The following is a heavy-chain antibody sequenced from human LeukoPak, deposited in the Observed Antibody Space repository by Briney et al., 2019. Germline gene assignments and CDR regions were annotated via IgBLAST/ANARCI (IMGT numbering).Heavy chain of an antibody. V-gene: IGHV3-23*01. CDR3: ARSIYSYGYLLIDY. CDR1: GFTFSTYA. J-gene: IGHJ4*02. Sequence: GGSLRLSCAASGFTFSTYAMTWVRQAPGKGLEWVSLISGTGGSTYYADSVKGRFTISRDNSKNTLYLQMNSLRAEDTAVYYCARSIYSYGYLLIDYWGQGTLVTVSS. D-gene: IGHD5-18*01. CDR2: ISGTGGST.